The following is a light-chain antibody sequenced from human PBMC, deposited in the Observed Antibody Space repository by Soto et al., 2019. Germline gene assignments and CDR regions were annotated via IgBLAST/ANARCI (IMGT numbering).Light chain of an antibody. V-gene: IGKV1-5*03. CDR3: QQYNTYPLS. J-gene: IGKJ4*01. CDR2: KAS. Sequence: DIQMTQSPSTLSASVGDRVTITCRASQSISTWLAWYQQQPGKAPKLLIYKASNLEGGVASRFSGSGSGTEFTITINILQPDDFATYYCQQYNTYPLSFGGGTTVEIK. CDR1: QSISTW.